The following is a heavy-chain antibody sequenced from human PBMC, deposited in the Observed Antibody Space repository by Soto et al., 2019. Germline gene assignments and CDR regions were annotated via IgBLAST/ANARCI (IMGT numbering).Heavy chain of an antibody. Sequence: EVQLVESGGGLVQPGRSLRLSCAASGFTFDDYAMHWVRQAPGKGLEWVSGISWNSGSIGYADSVKGRFTISRDNAKNSLYLQMNSLRAEDTALYYCANYYGDFARGYFDLWGRGTLVTVSS. V-gene: IGHV3-9*01. CDR1: GFTFDDYA. D-gene: IGHD4-17*01. CDR2: ISWNSGSI. CDR3: ANYYGDFARGYFDL. J-gene: IGHJ2*01.